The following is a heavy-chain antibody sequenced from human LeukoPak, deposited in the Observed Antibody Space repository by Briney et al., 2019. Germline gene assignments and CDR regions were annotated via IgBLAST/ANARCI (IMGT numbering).Heavy chain of an antibody. CDR3: AKDLGSSWYMDY. CDR2: ISGSGGST. Sequence: GGSLRLSCAASGFTFSSYGMSWVRQAPGKGLEWVSAISGSGGSTYYADSVKGRFTISRDNSKNTLYLQMNSLRAEDTAVYYCAKDLGSSWYMDYWGQGTLVTVSS. J-gene: IGHJ4*02. D-gene: IGHD6-13*01. CDR1: GFTFSSYG. V-gene: IGHV3-23*01.